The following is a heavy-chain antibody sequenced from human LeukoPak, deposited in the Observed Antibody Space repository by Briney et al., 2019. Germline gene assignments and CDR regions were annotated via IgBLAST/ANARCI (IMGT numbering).Heavy chain of an antibody. D-gene: IGHD4-11*01. V-gene: IGHV1-2*06. J-gene: IGHJ4*02. CDR2: INPNSGGT. CDR3: ARDRPVTTDY. Sequence: ASVKVSCTASGYTFTGYYMHWVRQAPGQGLEWMGRINPNSGGTNYAQKFQGRVTMTRDTSTSTVYMELSSLRSEDTAVYYCARDRPVTTDYWGQGTLVTVSS. CDR1: GYTFTGYY.